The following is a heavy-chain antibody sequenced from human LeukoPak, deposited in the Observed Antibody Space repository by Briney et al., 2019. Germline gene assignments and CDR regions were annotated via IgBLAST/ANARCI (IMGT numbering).Heavy chain of an antibody. J-gene: IGHJ3*02. CDR3: TMTTVTSGAFDI. Sequence: PSETLSLTCTVSGGSVSSDSYYWSWIRQPPGKGLEWIGYIYYSGSTNYNPSLKSRVTISVDTSKNQFSLKLSSVTAADTAVYYCTMTTVTSGAFDIWGQGTMVTVSS. CDR2: IYYSGST. CDR1: GGSVSSDSYY. V-gene: IGHV4-61*01. D-gene: IGHD4-17*01.